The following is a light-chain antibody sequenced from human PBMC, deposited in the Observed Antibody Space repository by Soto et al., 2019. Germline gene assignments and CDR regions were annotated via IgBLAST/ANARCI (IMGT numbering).Light chain of an antibody. CDR3: HQYGSSPWT. Sequence: EIVVTQSPGTLSVSPGERATLSCRASQTISSNYLAWYQQKPGQAPRLLIYGASSRATGIPDRFSGSGSGTDFTLTISGLEPEDFVVYYCHQYGSSPWTFGQGTKVDIK. CDR2: GAS. J-gene: IGKJ1*01. CDR1: QTISSNY. V-gene: IGKV3-20*01.